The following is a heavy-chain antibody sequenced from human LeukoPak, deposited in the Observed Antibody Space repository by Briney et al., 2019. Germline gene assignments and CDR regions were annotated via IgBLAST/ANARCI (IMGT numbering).Heavy chain of an antibody. CDR3: VRGRLLRSTKYFDY. J-gene: IGHJ4*02. V-gene: IGHV3-30*07. Sequence: GRSLRLSCAASGFTFSSYAMHWVRQAPGKGLEWVAVISYDGSNKYYADSVKGRFTISRDNSKNTLYLQMNSLRDEDTAVYYCVRGRLLRSTKYFDYWGQGALVTVSS. D-gene: IGHD2-21*02. CDR1: GFTFSSYA. CDR2: ISYDGSNK.